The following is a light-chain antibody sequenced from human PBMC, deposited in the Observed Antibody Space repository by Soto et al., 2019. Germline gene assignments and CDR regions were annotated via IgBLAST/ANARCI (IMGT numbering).Light chain of an antibody. CDR3: QQYNNWPKT. Sequence: EIVLTQSPATLSLSPGERATLSCRASQSVSSYLAWYQQRPGQAPRLLLYGAYNRATGIPARFSGSGSGTDFTLTISRLEPEDFAVYYCQQYNNWPKTFGQGTKVDIK. CDR1: QSVSSY. J-gene: IGKJ1*01. CDR2: GAY. V-gene: IGKV3-11*01.